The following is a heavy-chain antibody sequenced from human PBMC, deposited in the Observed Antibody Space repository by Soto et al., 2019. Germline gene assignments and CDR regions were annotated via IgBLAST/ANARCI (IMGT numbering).Heavy chain of an antibody. V-gene: IGHV4-34*01. J-gene: IGHJ5*02. CDR2: INHRGYT. CDR1: GGSFSGYY. Sequence: QVQLQQWGAGLLKPSETLSLTCAVYGGSFSGYYWSGIRQPPGKGLEWIGEINHRGYTTYNPSLTSRVTISVDPSKNQFSLKLSAVTAAETAVYYCAMVDIVTTNWFDPWGQGTPVTVSS. CDR3: AMVDIVTTNWFDP. D-gene: IGHD5-12*01.